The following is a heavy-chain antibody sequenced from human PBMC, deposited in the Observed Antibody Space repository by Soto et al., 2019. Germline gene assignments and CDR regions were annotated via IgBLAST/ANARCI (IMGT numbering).Heavy chain of an antibody. D-gene: IGHD5-12*01. CDR3: ARAPPYGYVTWFDP. CDR2: IYYSGST. V-gene: IGHV4-59*01. J-gene: IGHJ5*02. Sequence: ETLSLTCTVSGGSISSYYWSWIRRPPGKGLEWIGYIYYSGSTNYNPSLKSRVTISVDTSKNQFSLKLSSVTAADTAVYYCARAPPYGYVTWFDPWGQGTLVTVSS. CDR1: GGSISSYY.